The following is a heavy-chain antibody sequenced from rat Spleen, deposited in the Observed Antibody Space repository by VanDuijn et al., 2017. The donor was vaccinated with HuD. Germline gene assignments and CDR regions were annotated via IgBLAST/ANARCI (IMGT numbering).Heavy chain of an antibody. V-gene: IGHV5-29*01. CDR3: TRGYVMDA. CDR1: GFTFIDYG. J-gene: IGHJ4*01. CDR2: ISYGDSSGHSST. Sequence: EVQLVESGGGLVQPGRSLKLSCAASGFTFIDYGVACVRQAPTKGLEWVATISYGDSSGHSSTYYRDSVKGRFTISRDNAKNTQYQQMDSLRSEDTATYYCTRGYVMDAWGQGASVTVSS.